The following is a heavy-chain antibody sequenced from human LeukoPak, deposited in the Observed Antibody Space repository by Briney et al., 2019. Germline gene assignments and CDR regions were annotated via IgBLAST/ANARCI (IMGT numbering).Heavy chain of an antibody. D-gene: IGHD2-15*01. Sequence: GSLRLSCAASGFIFSSYAMSWVRQAPGKGLGWVSAISGNGGSTYYADSVKGRFIISRDNSKNTLYLQVDSLRAEDTAVYYCAKLRGGLVVAAINYWGQGTQVTVSS. J-gene: IGHJ4*02. V-gene: IGHV3-23*01. CDR3: AKLRGGLVVAAINY. CDR1: GFIFSSYA. CDR2: ISGNGGST.